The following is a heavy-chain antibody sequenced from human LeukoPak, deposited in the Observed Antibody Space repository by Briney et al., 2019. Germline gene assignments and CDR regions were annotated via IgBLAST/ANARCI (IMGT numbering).Heavy chain of an antibody. V-gene: IGHV3-7*03. D-gene: IGHD1-26*01. CDR2: INQDGTDK. J-gene: IGHJ5*02. Sequence: QPGGPLRLSCAASGFTFSGRWMSWLRQAPGKGLEWVANINQDGTDKYYVDSVKGRFTISRDNAKNSLYLQMNSLRAEDTAVYYCAREIVGTHKSRFDPWGQGTLVTVSS. CDR3: AREIVGTHKSRFDP. CDR1: GFTFSGRW.